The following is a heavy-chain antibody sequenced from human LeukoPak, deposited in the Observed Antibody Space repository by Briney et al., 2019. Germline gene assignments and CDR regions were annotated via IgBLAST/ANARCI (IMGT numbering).Heavy chain of an antibody. D-gene: IGHD4-17*01. CDR1: GFTFSNAW. V-gene: IGHV4-4*02. Sequence: GSLRLSCAASGFTFSNAWMSWVRQPPGKGLEWIGEIYHSGSTNYNPSLKSRVTISVDKSKNQFSLKLSSVTAADTAVYYCASGIYDYGDPRWFDPWGQGTLVTVSS. CDR3: ASGIYDYGDPRWFDP. J-gene: IGHJ5*02. CDR2: IYHSGST.